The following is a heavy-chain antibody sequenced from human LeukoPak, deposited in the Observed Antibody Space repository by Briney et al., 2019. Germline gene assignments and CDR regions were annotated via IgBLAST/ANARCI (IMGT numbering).Heavy chain of an antibody. J-gene: IGHJ6*02. D-gene: IGHD3-10*01. CDR2: IDNAGSIT. V-gene: IGHV3-74*03. CDR3: ARPGPGTSYGMDV. Sequence: GGSLRLSCAASGFTFSNYWIHWVRQAPGKGLVWVSRIDNAGSITTYADSVKGRFTISRDNSKNTLYLQMNSLRAEDTAVYYCARPGPGTSYGMDVWGQGTTVTVSS. CDR1: GFTFSNYW.